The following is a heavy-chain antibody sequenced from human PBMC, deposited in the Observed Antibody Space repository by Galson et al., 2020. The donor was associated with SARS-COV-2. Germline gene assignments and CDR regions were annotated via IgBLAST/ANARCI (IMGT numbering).Heavy chain of an antibody. D-gene: IGHD3-22*01. Sequence: SETLSLTCAVYGGPFTVNYWAWIRQPPGKGLEWIGEVYHTGISNYNPSLRSRVIISIDTSKNQFSLRVHSATAADTAVYYCARAGDDYYDGHSFFDFWDQGTLVTVSS. J-gene: IGHJ4*02. CDR2: VYHTGIS. CDR1: GGPFTVNY. CDR3: ARAGDDYYDGHSFFDF. V-gene: IGHV4-34*01.